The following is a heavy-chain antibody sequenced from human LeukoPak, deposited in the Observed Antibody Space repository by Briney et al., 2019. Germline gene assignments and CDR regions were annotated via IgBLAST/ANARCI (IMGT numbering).Heavy chain of an antibody. V-gene: IGHV3-23*01. Sequence: GSLRLSCAASGLTFSSYAMSWVRQAPGKGLEWVSAISGSGGSTYYADSVKGRFTISRDNFKNTLYLQMNSLRVEDTAVHYCAKGGLGCSSTSCFDYWGQGTLVTVPS. CDR1: GLTFSSYA. D-gene: IGHD2-2*01. CDR2: ISGSGGST. J-gene: IGHJ4*02. CDR3: AKGGLGCSSTSCFDY.